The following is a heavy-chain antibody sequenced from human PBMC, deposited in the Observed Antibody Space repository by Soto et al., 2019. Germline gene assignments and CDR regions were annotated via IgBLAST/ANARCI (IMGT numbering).Heavy chain of an antibody. V-gene: IGHV3-11*06. J-gene: IGHJ4*02. Sequence: QVQLVESGGDLVKPGGSLSLSCAASGFTFSDYYMSWIRQAPGKGLEWVSYIVSSSTYTNYADSVKGRFTISRDNAKNSLYLEMNSLRAEDTAVYYCARLRASSWYMGGYLDFWGQGTLVTVSS. D-gene: IGHD6-13*01. CDR2: IVSSSTYT. CDR1: GFTFSDYY. CDR3: ARLRASSWYMGGYLDF.